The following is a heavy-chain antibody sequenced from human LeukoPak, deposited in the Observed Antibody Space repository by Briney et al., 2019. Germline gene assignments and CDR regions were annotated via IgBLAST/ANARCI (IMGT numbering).Heavy chain of an antibody. J-gene: IGHJ4*02. V-gene: IGHV3-23*01. Sequence: GGSLRLSCAASGFAFNNYAMSWVRQAPGKGLEWASAISGSGGSTNHADSVKGRFTISRDNSKNTLYLQMNSLRAEDTAVYYCAKSAGFCSDGSCYPAKYYFDYWGQGTLVTVSS. CDR3: AKSAGFCSDGSCYPAKYYFDY. D-gene: IGHD2-15*01. CDR1: GFAFNNYA. CDR2: ISGSGGST.